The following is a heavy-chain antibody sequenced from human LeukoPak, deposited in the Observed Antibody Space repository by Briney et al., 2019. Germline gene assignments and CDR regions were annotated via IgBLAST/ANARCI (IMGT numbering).Heavy chain of an antibody. J-gene: IGHJ4*02. CDR3: TTEWIDGDSRSLDY. V-gene: IGHV3-15*01. D-gene: IGHD4-17*01. CDR1: GFTFGNAW. CDR2: IKSKTDGGTT. Sequence: KPGGSLRLSCAASGFTFGNAWMSWVSQAPGKGLEWVGRIKSKTDGGTTDYAAPVKGRFTISRDDSKNTLYLQMNSLKTEDTAVYYCTTEWIDGDSRSLDYWGQGTLVTVSS.